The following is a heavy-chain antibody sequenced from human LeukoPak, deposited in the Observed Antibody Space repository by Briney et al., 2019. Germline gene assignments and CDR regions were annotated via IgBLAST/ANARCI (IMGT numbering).Heavy chain of an antibody. V-gene: IGHV1-18*01. J-gene: IGHJ1*01. CDR3: ARDALGYCSSTSCYMGFQH. D-gene: IGHD2-2*02. Sequence: ASVKVSCKASGYTFTSYGISWVRQAPGQGLEWMGWISAYNGNTNYAQELQGRVTMTTDTSTSTAYMELRSLRSDDTAVYYCARDALGYCSSTSCYMGFQHWGQGTLVTVSS. CDR2: ISAYNGNT. CDR1: GYTFTSYG.